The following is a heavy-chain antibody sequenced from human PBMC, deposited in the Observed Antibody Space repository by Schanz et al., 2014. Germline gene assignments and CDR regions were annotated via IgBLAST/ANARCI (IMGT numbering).Heavy chain of an antibody. V-gene: IGHV3-53*01. J-gene: IGHJ5*01. CDR3: SKDKQGSRSDDS. Sequence: EVQLLESGGTVVQPGGSLRVSCAASGFTVSNSYIHWVRQAPGKGLEWVSSITTGGNTYYRDSVKGRFIVSRDNSKNTLYLEMNRLRVDDTAVYYCSKDKQGSRSDDSWGQGTRVTVSS. CDR1: GFTVSNSY. CDR2: ITTGGNT. D-gene: IGHD2-15*01.